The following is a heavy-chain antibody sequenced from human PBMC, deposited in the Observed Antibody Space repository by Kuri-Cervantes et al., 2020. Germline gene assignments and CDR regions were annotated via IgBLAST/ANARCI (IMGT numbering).Heavy chain of an antibody. V-gene: IGHV4-39*06. D-gene: IGHD3-10*01. Sequence: SETLSLTCTVSGGSISSSRYYWGWIRQPPGKGLEWIGSIYYSGSTNYNPSLKSRATISVDTSKNQFTLKLSSVTAADTAVYYCARAVTMVRGVMYWFDPWGQGTLVTVSS. CDR2: IYYSGST. CDR3: ARAVTMVRGVMYWFDP. CDR1: GGSISSSRYY. J-gene: IGHJ5*02.